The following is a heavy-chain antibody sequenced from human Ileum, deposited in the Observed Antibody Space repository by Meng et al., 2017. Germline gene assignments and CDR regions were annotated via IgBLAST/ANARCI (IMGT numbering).Heavy chain of an antibody. V-gene: IGHV3-30*04. CDR1: CFGFSSNS. J-gene: IGHJ5*02. CDR2: VSSAVRVI. D-gene: IGHD2-15*01. Sequence: MVSGGGVGRPGGSLGISWAVLCFGFSSNSMHWVRQAPGKGLEWVAVVSSAVRVIYYGDSVKGRFIISRDNSKNTLFLQMNNLRVEDTAVYYCTRERGHRNWLDPWGQGTLVTVSS. CDR3: TRERGHRNWLDP.